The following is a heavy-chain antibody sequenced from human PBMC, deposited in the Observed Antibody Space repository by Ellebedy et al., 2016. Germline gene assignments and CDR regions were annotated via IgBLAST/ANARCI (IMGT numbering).Heavy chain of an antibody. D-gene: IGHD3-9*01. CDR1: GFTFSSHS. J-gene: IGHJ4*02. Sequence: GESLKISXAASGFTFSSHSMNWVRQAPRKGLEWVSYISSSGSTVHYADSVKGRFTISRDNAENSLYLQMNNLRAEDTAVYFCARDHDTLTGYSIFMDSWGQGTLVTVSP. V-gene: IGHV3-48*04. CDR2: ISSSGSTV. CDR3: ARDHDTLTGYSIFMDS.